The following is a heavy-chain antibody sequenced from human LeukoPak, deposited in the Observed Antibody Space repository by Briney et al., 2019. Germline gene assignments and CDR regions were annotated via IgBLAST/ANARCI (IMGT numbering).Heavy chain of an antibody. Sequence: ASVKVSCKPYGYTFNTYGITWVRQAPGQGLEWMGWISPYNGNTNYAQKFQGRVTLTTDTSTSTAYMELRSLRSDDTAVYYCARVPGSQNSYYFDYWGQGTLVTVSS. CDR1: GYTFNTYG. V-gene: IGHV1-18*01. CDR3: ARVPGSQNSYYFDY. CDR2: ISPYNGNT. D-gene: IGHD2-15*01. J-gene: IGHJ4*02.